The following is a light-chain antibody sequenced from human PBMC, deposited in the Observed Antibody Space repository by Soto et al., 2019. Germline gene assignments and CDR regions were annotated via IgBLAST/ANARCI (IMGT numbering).Light chain of an antibody. CDR3: RQFNSYPIT. Sequence: DIQMTQAPSTLSASVGDRYTITCRASQGISSNLAWYQQKPGKXHKXXIYAASTLQSGVPSRFSGSGSGTELTITISSLQPEDVETYDGRQFNSYPITFGQGTRLEIK. CDR1: QGISSN. V-gene: IGKV1-9*01. J-gene: IGKJ5*01. CDR2: AAS.